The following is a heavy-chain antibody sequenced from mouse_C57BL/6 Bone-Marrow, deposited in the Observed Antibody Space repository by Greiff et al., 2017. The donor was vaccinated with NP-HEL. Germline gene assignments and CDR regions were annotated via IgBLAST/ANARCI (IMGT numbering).Heavy chain of an antibody. Sequence: EVQLQQSGPVLVKPGASVKMSCKASGYTFTDYYMNWVKQSHGKSLEWIGVINPYNGGTSYNQKFKGKATLTVDKSSSTAYMELNSLTSEDSAVYYCARESYYGSSPYYFDYWGQGTTLTVSS. D-gene: IGHD1-1*01. CDR3: ARESYYGSSPYYFDY. V-gene: IGHV1-19*01. J-gene: IGHJ2*01. CDR1: GYTFTDYY. CDR2: INPYNGGT.